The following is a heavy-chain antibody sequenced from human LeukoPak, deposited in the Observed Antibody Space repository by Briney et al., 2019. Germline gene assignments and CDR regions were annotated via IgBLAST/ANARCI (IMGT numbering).Heavy chain of an antibody. D-gene: IGHD3-3*01. Sequence: GGSLRLFCAASGFTFSSYGMHWVRQAPGKGLEWVAFIEKDGNTKYYTDSVRGRFAISRDNSKNTLYLQVSSLRTEDTAMFYCTKARDFWTRRFFDYWGQGTLVTVFS. J-gene: IGHJ4*02. CDR3: TKARDFWTRRFFDY. V-gene: IGHV3-30*02. CDR2: IEKDGNTK. CDR1: GFTFSSYG.